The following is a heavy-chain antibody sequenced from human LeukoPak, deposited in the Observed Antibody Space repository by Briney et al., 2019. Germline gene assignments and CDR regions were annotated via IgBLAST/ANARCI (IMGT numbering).Heavy chain of an antibody. Sequence: PSETLSLTCTVSGGSISSYYWSWIRQPPGKGLEWIGYIYYSGSTNYNPSLKSRVTISVDTSKNQFSLKLSSVTAADTAVYYCARDLYYDSSFDLWGRGTLVTASS. CDR2: IYYSGST. V-gene: IGHV4-59*01. J-gene: IGHJ2*01. CDR3: ARDLYYDSSFDL. CDR1: GGSISSYY. D-gene: IGHD3-22*01.